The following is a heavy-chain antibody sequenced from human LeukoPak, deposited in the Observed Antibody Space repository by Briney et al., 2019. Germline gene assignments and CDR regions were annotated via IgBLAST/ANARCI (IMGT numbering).Heavy chain of an antibody. Sequence: ASETLSLTCAVYGGSFSGYYWSWIRQPPGKGLEWIGEINHSGSTNYNPSLKSRVTISVDTSKNQFSLKLSSVTAADTAVCYCARWGSGNDYWGQGTLVTVSS. CDR2: INHSGST. J-gene: IGHJ4*02. CDR3: ARWGSGNDY. CDR1: GGSFSGYY. V-gene: IGHV4-34*01. D-gene: IGHD2-15*01.